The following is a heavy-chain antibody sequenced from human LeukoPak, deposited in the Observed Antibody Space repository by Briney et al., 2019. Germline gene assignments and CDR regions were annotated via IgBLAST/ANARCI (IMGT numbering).Heavy chain of an antibody. CDR2: IRYDGSNK. Sequence: PGGSLRLSCAASGFTFSSYGMHWVRQAPGKGLEWVAFIRYDGSNKYYADSVKGRFTISRGNSKNTLYLQMNSLRAEDTAVYYCAKGYCSSTSCYNYYYMDVWGKGTTVTVSS. D-gene: IGHD2-2*02. CDR3: AKGYCSSTSCYNYYYMDV. V-gene: IGHV3-30*02. CDR1: GFTFSSYG. J-gene: IGHJ6*03.